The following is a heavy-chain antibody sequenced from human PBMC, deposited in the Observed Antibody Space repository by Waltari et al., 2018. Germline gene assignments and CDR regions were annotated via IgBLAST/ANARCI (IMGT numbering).Heavy chain of an antibody. CDR3: TTVASHDYVWGSYRYTDY. V-gene: IGHV3-15*01. Sequence: EVQLVESGGGLVKPGGSLRLSCAASGFTFSNAWMSWVRQAPGTGREWVGRIKSKTDGGTTDYAAPVKGRFTISRDDSKNTLYLQMNSLKTEDTAVYYCTTVASHDYVWGSYRYTDYWGQGTLVTVSS. D-gene: IGHD3-16*02. J-gene: IGHJ4*02. CDR2: IKSKTDGGTT. CDR1: GFTFSNAW.